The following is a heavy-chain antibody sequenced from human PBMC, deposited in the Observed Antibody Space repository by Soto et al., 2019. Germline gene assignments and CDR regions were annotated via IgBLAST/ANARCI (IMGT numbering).Heavy chain of an antibody. CDR1: GFTVSSNY. D-gene: IGHD5-12*01. CDR3: ARENIVATIYYYYYMDV. Sequence: EVQLVESGGGLVQPGGSLRLSCAASGFTVSSNYRSWVRQAPGKGLEWVSVIYSGGSTYYADSVKGRFTISRDNSKNTLYLQMNSLRAEDTAVYYCARENIVATIYYYYYMDVWGKGTTVTVSS. V-gene: IGHV3-66*01. CDR2: IYSGGST. J-gene: IGHJ6*03.